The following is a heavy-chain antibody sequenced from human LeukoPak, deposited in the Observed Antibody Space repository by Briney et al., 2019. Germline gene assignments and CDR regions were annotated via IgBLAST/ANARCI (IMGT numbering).Heavy chain of an antibody. CDR1: GFTLSSYA. CDR3: ARAPSSTSCYTCKRSYYYYMDV. D-gene: IGHD2-2*02. J-gene: IGHJ6*03. V-gene: IGHV3-21*01. Sequence: PGGSLRLSCAASGFTLSSYAMSWVRQAPGKGLEWVSSISSSSSYIYYADSVKGRFTISRDNAKNSLYLQMNSLRAEDTAVYYCARAPSSTSCYTCKRSYYYYMDVWGKGTTVTVSS. CDR2: ISSSSSYI.